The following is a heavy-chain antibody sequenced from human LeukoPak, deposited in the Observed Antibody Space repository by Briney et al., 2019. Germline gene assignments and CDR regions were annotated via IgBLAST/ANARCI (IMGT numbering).Heavy chain of an antibody. Sequence: GALRLSCAASGFTFTNYWMTLVRQAPGKELEWVAIIKQDGSEKYYVDSVKGRFTISRDNAKNSLYLQMNNLRAEDTAVYYCATQGSTQRLANLDYWGQGTLVTVSS. J-gene: IGHJ4*02. D-gene: IGHD6-25*01. V-gene: IGHV3-7*01. CDR3: ATQGSTQRLANLDY. CDR1: GFTFTNYW. CDR2: IKQDGSEK.